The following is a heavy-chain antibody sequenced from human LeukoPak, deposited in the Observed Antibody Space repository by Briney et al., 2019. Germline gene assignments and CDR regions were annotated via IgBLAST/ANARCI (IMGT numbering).Heavy chain of an antibody. D-gene: IGHD3-22*01. CDR3: AKGRVIYYDTTGYRPDESFDI. CDR1: GYMFRNYG. J-gene: IGHJ3*02. Sequence: ASVKVSCKTSGYMFRNYGITWVRQAPGQGLEWMGWISTFNGHTKYTQSLRDRVTMTTDTSTSTIYMELRSLRSDDTAVYYCAKGRVIYYDTTGYRPDESFDIWGQGTMVTVSS. CDR2: ISTFNGHT. V-gene: IGHV1-18*01.